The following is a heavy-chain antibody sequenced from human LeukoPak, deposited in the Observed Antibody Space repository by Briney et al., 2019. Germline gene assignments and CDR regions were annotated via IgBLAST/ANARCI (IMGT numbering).Heavy chain of an antibody. CDR3: ARALGAFDI. CDR2: ISQSGST. V-gene: IGHV4-34*01. J-gene: IGHJ3*02. Sequence: ASGTLSLTCGVSGGSFSFYYWSWIRQPPGKGLEWIGEISQSGSTNYNPSLKSRVNISLDTSENQFSLKLSSVTAADTAVYYCARALGAFDIWGQGTMVTVSS. CDR1: GGSFSFYY.